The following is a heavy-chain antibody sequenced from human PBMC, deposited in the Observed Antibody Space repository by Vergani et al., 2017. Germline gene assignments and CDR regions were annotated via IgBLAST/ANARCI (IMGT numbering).Heavy chain of an antibody. V-gene: IGHV1-46*02. Sequence: VQLVQSGAEVRKPGASVTVSCTASGYIFKNYYIHWLRQAPGQAFEWMGILNPTTGHTTSAHKFMGRVDMTRDPSTDTSTRTVQMTLSSLRSEDTAVYYCARSIGYCAGATCRAYYFDHWGQGTRVTVSS. CDR1: GYIFKNYY. J-gene: IGHJ5*02. CDR2: LNPTTGHT. CDR3: ARSIGYCAGATCRAYYFDH. D-gene: IGHD2-21*01.